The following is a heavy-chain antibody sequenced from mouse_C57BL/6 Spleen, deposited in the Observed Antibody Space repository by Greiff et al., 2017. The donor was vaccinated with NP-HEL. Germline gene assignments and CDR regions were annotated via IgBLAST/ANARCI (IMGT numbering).Heavy chain of an antibody. CDR1: GYAFTNYL. Sequence: VQLHQSGAELVRPGTSVKVSCKASGYAFTNYLIEWVKQRPGQGLEWIGVINPGSGGTNYNEKFKGKATLTADKSSSTAYMQLSSLTSEDSAVYFCARLPFITTVVATDYAMDYWGQGTSVTVSS. CDR3: ARLPFITTVVATDYAMDY. D-gene: IGHD1-1*01. J-gene: IGHJ4*01. V-gene: IGHV1-54*01. CDR2: INPGSGGT.